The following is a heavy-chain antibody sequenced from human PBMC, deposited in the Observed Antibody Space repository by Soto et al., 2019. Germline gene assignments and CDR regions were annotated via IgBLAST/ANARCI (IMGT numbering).Heavy chain of an antibody. J-gene: IGHJ6*03. CDR2: ISGSGGST. Sequence: GGSLRLSCAASGFTFSSYAMSWVRQAPGKGLEWVSAISGSGGSTYYADSVKGRFTISRDNSKNTLYLQMNSLRAEDTAVYYCAGGPAATKFEYYYYYYMDVWGKGTTVTVSS. D-gene: IGHD2-2*01. V-gene: IGHV3-23*01. CDR3: AGGPAATKFEYYYYYYMDV. CDR1: GFTFSSYA.